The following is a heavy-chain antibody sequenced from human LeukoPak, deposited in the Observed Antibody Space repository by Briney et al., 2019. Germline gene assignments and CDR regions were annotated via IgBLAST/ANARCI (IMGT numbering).Heavy chain of an antibody. D-gene: IGHD3-16*02. CDR3: AKGPGDYVWGSYRPPIYFDY. V-gene: IGHV3-23*01. CDR1: GFTFSSYA. J-gene: IGHJ4*02. Sequence: GGSLRLSCAASGFTFSSYAMSWVRQAPAQGLEWVSAISGSGGSTYYADSVKGRFTISRDNSKNTLYLQTNSLRAEDTAVYYCAKGPGDYVWGSYRPPIYFDYWGQGTLVTVSS. CDR2: ISGSGGST.